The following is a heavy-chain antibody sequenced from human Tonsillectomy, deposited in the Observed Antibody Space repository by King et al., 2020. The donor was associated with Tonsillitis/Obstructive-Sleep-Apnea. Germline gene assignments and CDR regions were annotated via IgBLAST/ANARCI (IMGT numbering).Heavy chain of an antibody. CDR2: ISGDGGST. V-gene: IGHV3-43*02. D-gene: IGHD3-16*02. Sequence: VQLVESGGGVVQPGGSLRLSCAGSGFTFTYYAMNWVRQAPGKGLEWVSLISGDGGSTYYADSVKGRFTISRDNIKSSLYLQMNSLTTADTALYYCARDAAPRDYVWGRYRFSDYYYYYMDVWGKGTTVSVSS. CDR1: GFTFTYYA. J-gene: IGHJ6*03. CDR3: ARDAAPRDYVWGRYRFSDYYYYYMDV.